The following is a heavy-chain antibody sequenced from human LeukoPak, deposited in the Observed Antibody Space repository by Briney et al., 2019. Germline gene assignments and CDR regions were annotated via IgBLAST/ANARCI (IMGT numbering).Heavy chain of an antibody. V-gene: IGHV1-8*01. CDR3: ARGSIRSPGCHY. Sequence: ASVKVSCKASGYTFTSYDINWVRQATGQGLEWMGWMNPNSGNTGYAQKFQGRVTMTRNTSISTAYMELSSLRSEDTAVYYCARGSIRSPGCHYWGQGTLVTVSS. D-gene: IGHD3-3*02. CDR1: GYTFTSYD. CDR2: MNPNSGNT. J-gene: IGHJ4*02.